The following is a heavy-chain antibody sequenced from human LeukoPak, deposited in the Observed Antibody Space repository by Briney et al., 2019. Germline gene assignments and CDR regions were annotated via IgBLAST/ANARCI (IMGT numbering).Heavy chain of an antibody. CDR1: GFTFSSYS. D-gene: IGHD3-10*01. V-gene: IGHV3-21*01. CDR2: ISSSSSYI. Sequence: GGSLRRSCAASGFTFSSYSMNWVRQAPGKGLEWVSSISSSSSYIYYADSVKGRFTISRDNAKNSLYLQMNSLRAEDTAVYYCARDSADYYRSSPLAAFDIWGQGTMVTVSS. J-gene: IGHJ3*02. CDR3: ARDSADYYRSSPLAAFDI.